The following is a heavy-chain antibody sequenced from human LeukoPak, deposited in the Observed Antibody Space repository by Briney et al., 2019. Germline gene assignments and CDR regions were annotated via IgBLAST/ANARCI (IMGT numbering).Heavy chain of an antibody. CDR1: GGTFSSYA. D-gene: IGHD5-12*01. CDR3: ARGGGYEGYYYYGMDV. CDR2: IIPILGIA. Sequence: GASVKVSCKASGGTFSSYAISWVRQAPGQGLEWMGRIIPILGIANYAQKFQGRVTITADKSTSTAYMELSSLRSEDTAVYYCARGGGYEGYYYYGMDVWGQGTTVTVSS. V-gene: IGHV1-69*04. J-gene: IGHJ6*02.